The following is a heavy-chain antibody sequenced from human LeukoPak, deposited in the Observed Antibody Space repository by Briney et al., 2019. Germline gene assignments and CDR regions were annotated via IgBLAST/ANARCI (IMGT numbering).Heavy chain of an antibody. D-gene: IGHD3-10*01. CDR1: GFTFSSYW. J-gene: IGHJ6*02. V-gene: IGHV3-74*01. CDR2: INSDGSST. Sequence: GGSLRLSCAASGFTFSSYWMHWVRQAPGKGLVWVSRINSDGSSTSYADSVKGRFTISRDNAKNTLYLQMNSLRAEDTAVYYCARELMDFHYYYGMDVWGQGTTVTVSS. CDR3: ARELMDFHYYYGMDV.